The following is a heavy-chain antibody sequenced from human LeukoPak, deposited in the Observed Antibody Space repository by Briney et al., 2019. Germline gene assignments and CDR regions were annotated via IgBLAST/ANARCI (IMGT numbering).Heavy chain of an antibody. Sequence: GGSLRLSCAASGFTFSNAWMSWVRQAPGRGLEWVSAISGSGGSTYYADSVKGRFTISRDNSKNTLYLQMNSLRAEDTAVYYCAKDRRIVVVPAAYFDYWGQGTLVTVSS. V-gene: IGHV3-23*01. CDR1: GFTFSNAW. CDR2: ISGSGGST. CDR3: AKDRRIVVVPAAYFDY. J-gene: IGHJ4*02. D-gene: IGHD2-2*01.